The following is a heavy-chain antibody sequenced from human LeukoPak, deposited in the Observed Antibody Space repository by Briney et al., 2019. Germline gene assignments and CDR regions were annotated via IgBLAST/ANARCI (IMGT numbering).Heavy chain of an antibody. CDR1: GGSISSSNW. J-gene: IGHJ5*02. Sequence: SGTLSLTCAVSGGSISSSNWWSWVRQPPGKGLEWIGEIYHSGSTNYNPSLKSRVTISVDKSKNQFSLKLSSVTVADTAVYYCARHSPRLITMVRGVKNRHNWFDPWGQGTLVTVSS. D-gene: IGHD3-10*01. CDR3: ARHSPRLITMVRGVKNRHNWFDP. V-gene: IGHV4-4*02. CDR2: IYHSGST.